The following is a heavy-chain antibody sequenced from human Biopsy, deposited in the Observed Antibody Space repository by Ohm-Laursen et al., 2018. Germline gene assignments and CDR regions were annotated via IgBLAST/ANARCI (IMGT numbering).Heavy chain of an antibody. CDR2: INPSGSTT. Sequence: SVKVSCKASGYSFTSYYMHWVRQAPGQGLEWMGMINPSGSTTSYPQIFQGRVTMTRDPSKSTVYMELSSLRSADTAVYFCARNTGWYGDLYYFDYWGQGTLVTVSS. V-gene: IGHV1-46*01. D-gene: IGHD6-19*01. CDR1: GYSFTSYY. J-gene: IGHJ4*02. CDR3: ARNTGWYGDLYYFDY.